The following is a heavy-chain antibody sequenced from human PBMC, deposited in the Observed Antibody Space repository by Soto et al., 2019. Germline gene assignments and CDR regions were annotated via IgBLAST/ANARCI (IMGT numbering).Heavy chain of an antibody. Sequence: GGSLRLSCAASGFTFSGSAMHWVRQASGKGLEWVGRIRSKANSYATAYTASVKGRFTISRDDSKNTAYLQMNSLKTEDMAVYYCTRHLVYGSGSYYLDYWGQGTLVTVS. D-gene: IGHD3-10*01. V-gene: IGHV3-73*01. CDR2: IRSKANSYAT. CDR1: GFTFSGSA. J-gene: IGHJ4*02. CDR3: TRHLVYGSGSYYLDY.